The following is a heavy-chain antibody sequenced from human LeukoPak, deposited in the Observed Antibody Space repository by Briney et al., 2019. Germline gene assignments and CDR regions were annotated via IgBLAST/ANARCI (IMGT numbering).Heavy chain of an antibody. CDR1: GFTFSDYY. Sequence: PGRSLRLSCAASGFTFSDYYMSWIRQAPGKGLEWVSYISSSGSTIYYADSVKGRFTISRDNAKNSLYLQMNSLRAEDTAVYYCARDREYDFWSGYYDYWGQGTLVTVSS. CDR2: ISSSGSTI. D-gene: IGHD3-3*01. CDR3: ARDREYDFWSGYYDY. J-gene: IGHJ4*02. V-gene: IGHV3-11*04.